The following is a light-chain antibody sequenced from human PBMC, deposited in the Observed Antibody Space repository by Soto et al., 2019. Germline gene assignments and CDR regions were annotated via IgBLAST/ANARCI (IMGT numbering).Light chain of an antibody. CDR1: QGIGDT. CDR3: QQDGSSPRT. J-gene: IGKJ1*01. V-gene: IGKV3-20*01. CDR2: DTS. Sequence: EVVITQSPTTLSLSPGHCASPSGRANQGIGDTLAWYQHKPGQTPRLLIYDTSTRATGVPARCSGRGAGTDFTLTISRLEPEDFAVYYCQQDGSSPRTFGQGTKVEIK.